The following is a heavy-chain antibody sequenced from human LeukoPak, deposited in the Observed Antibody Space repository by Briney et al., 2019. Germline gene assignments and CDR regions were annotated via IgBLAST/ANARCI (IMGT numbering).Heavy chain of an antibody. CDR3: ARERGPDIVATIGDNWFDP. CDR2: INPNSGGT. Sequence: GASVKVSCKASGYTFTGYYMHWVRQAPGQGLEWMGWINPNSGGTNYAQKFQGRVTMTRDTSISTAYMELSRLRSDDTAVYYCARERGPDIVATIGDNWFDPWGQGTLVTVSS. D-gene: IGHD5-12*01. V-gene: IGHV1-2*02. CDR1: GYTFTGYY. J-gene: IGHJ5*02.